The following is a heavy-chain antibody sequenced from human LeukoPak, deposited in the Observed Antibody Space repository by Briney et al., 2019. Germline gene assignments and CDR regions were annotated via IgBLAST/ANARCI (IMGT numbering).Heavy chain of an antibody. CDR2: ISSSSSYT. Sequence: GGSLRLSCAASGLTFSDYYMSWIRQAPGKGLEWVSYISSSSSYTNYADSVKGRFTISRDNAKNSLYLQMNSLRAEDTAVYYCARAPHYSNYGPYYYGMDVWGQGTTVTVSS. J-gene: IGHJ6*02. V-gene: IGHV3-11*06. CDR1: GLTFSDYY. D-gene: IGHD4-11*01. CDR3: ARAPHYSNYGPYYYGMDV.